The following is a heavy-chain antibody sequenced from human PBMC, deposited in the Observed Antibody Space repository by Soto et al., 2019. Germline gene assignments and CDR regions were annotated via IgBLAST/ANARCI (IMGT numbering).Heavy chain of an antibody. CDR3: AKPTLAYCGGDCYRGEDYFDY. CDR1: GFTFSSYG. V-gene: IGHV3-30*18. Sequence: GGSLRLSCADSGFTFSSYGMHWVRQAPGKGLEWVAVISYDGSNKYYADSVKGRFTISRDNSKNTLYLQMNSLRAEDTAVYYCAKPTLAYCGGDCYRGEDYFDYWGQGTLVTVSS. J-gene: IGHJ4*02. CDR2: ISYDGSNK. D-gene: IGHD2-21*02.